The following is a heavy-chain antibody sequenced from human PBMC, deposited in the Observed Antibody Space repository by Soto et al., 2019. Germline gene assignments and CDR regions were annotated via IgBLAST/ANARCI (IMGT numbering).Heavy chain of an antibody. Sequence: SETLSLTCTVSGDSINNYYWSWIRQPPGKGLEWIGYIYSSGSANYNPSLRSRLTISVDTSKSQFSLQLTSVSAADTAVYYCARYRYCPNGVCYNNYFDSWGQGTLVTVSS. J-gene: IGHJ4*02. CDR3: ARYRYCPNGVCYNNYFDS. V-gene: IGHV4-59*01. CDR2: IYSSGSA. D-gene: IGHD2-8*01. CDR1: GDSINNYY.